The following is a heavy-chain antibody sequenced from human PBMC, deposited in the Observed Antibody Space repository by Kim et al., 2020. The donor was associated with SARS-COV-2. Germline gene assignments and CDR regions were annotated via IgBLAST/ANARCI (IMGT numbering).Heavy chain of an antibody. V-gene: IGHV4-31*02. Sequence: KCRVTISVDTSKNQFSLKLSSVTAADTAVYYCGRVMRGRITIFGVVGAFDYWGQGTLVTVSS. D-gene: IGHD3-3*01. CDR3: GRVMRGRITIFGVVGAFDY. J-gene: IGHJ4*02.